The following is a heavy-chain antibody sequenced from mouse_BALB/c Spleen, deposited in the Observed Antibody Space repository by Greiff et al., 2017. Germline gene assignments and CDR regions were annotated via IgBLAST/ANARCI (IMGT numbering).Heavy chain of an antibody. J-gene: IGHJ3*01. Sequence: EVKLVESGGGLVKPGGSLKLSCAASGFTFSSYAMSWVRQTPEKRLEWVASISSGGSTYYPDSVKGRFTISRDNARNILYLQMSSLRSEDTAMYYCARQDGSWFAYWGQGTLVTVSA. V-gene: IGHV5-6-5*01. CDR2: ISSGGST. CDR1: GFTFSSYA. D-gene: IGHD1-1*01. CDR3: ARQDGSWFAY.